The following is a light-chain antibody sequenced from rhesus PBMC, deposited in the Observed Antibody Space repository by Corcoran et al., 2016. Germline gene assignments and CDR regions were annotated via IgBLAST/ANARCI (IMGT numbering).Light chain of an antibody. J-gene: IGKJ1*01. CDR2: KAS. V-gene: IGKV1-22*01. CDR3: ERYSRGPRA. Sequence: DIQMTQSPSSLPASVGDTVTITCRASQSISSWLAWYQQKPGKAPKLLIYKASTSQSGVPSRFSGSGAGTDFTLTINRIQSQDFATHYCERYSRGPRAFGKGTKVEI. CDR1: QSISSW.